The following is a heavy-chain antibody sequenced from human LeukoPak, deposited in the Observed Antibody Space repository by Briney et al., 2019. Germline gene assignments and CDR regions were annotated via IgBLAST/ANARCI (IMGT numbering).Heavy chain of an antibody. CDR3: ARTVVTLDWYFDL. CDR2: FYTSGTT. V-gene: IGHV4-4*07. J-gene: IGHJ2*01. Sequence: SETLSLTCSVSGGSISSYSWNWIRQPAGKGLEWIGRFYTSGTTNYNPPLKGRVTMSIDTSKNQVSLKMRSVTAADTAVYYCARTVVTLDWYFDLWGRGTLVSVSS. CDR1: GGSISSYS. D-gene: IGHD4-23*01.